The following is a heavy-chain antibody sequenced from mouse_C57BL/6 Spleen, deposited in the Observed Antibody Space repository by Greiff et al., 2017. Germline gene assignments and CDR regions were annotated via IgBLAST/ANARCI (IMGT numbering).Heavy chain of an antibody. CDR1: GFTFSSYA. CDR3: AREAVGGFFDY. J-gene: IGHJ2*01. V-gene: IGHV5-4*01. CDR2: ISDGGSYT. Sequence: DVMLVESGGGLVKPGGSLKLSCAASGFTFSSYAMSWVRQTPEKRLEWVATISDGGSYTYYPDNVKGRFTISRDNAKNNLYLQMSHLKSEDTAMYYCAREAVGGFFDYWGQGTTLTVSS.